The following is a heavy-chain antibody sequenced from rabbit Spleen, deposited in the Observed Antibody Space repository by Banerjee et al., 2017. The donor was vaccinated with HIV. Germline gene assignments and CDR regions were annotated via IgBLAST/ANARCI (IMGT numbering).Heavy chain of an antibody. V-gene: IGHV1S40*01. D-gene: IGHD2-1*01. J-gene: IGHJ4*01. CDR3: ARGSATMTMLITGYYLNL. CDR1: GFSFSSRYY. CDR2: IYAGSGGST. Sequence: QSLEVSGGDLVKPGASLTLTCTASGFSFSSRYYMCWVRQAPGKGLEWIACIYAGSGGSTVYASWAKGRFTISKTSSTTVTLQMTSLTAADTATYFCARGSATMTMLITGYYLNLWGQGTLVTVS.